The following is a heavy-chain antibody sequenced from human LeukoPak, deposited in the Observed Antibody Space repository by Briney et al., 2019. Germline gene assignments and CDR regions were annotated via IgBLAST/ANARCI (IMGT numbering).Heavy chain of an antibody. V-gene: IGHV5-10-1*01. CDR2: IDPSDSYT. D-gene: IGHD3-9*01. CDR1: GYSFTSYW. CDR3: ARLSVSGLRYFDWLLFTFDY. J-gene: IGHJ4*02. Sequence: GESLKISCKGSGYSFTSYWISWVRQMPGKGLEWMGRIDPSDSYTNYSPSFQGHVTISADKSISTAYLQRSSLKASDTAMYYCARLSVSGLRYFDWLLFTFDYWGQGTLVTVSS.